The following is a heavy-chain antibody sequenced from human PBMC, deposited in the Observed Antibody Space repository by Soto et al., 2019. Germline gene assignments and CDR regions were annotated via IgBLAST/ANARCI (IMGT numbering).Heavy chain of an antibody. J-gene: IGHJ6*02. CDR3: ARERVAYYYGSGSYYKPYYYGMDV. CDR1: GGSISSYY. CDR2: IYTSGST. V-gene: IGHV4-4*07. D-gene: IGHD3-10*01. Sequence: ETLSLTCTVSGGSISSYYWSWIRQPAGKGLEWIGRIYTSGSTNYNPSLKSRVTMSVDTSKNQFSLKLSSVTAADTAVYYCARERVAYYYGSGSYYKPYYYGMDVWGQGTPVTVSS.